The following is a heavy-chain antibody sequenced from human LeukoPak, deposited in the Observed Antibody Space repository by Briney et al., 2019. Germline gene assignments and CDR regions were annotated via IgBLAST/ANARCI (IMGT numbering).Heavy chain of an antibody. CDR3: ARPGRDCRGGSCYYDHFYYMDV. V-gene: IGHV4-39*01. CDR2: IYYSGST. Sequence: SETLSLTCTVSGVSISSGIYYWGWIRQPPGQGLEWIGSIYYSGSTSYHPSFKSRVTISVDTPKNQFSLKLSSVSAADTAVYYCARPGRDCRGGSCYYDHFYYMDVWGRGTTITVSS. D-gene: IGHD2-15*01. CDR1: GVSISSGIYY. J-gene: IGHJ6*03.